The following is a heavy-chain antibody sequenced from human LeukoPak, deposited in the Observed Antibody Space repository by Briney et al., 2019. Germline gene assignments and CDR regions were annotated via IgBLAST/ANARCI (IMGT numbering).Heavy chain of an antibody. CDR1: GFTFSTSL. J-gene: IGHJ5*02. CDR3: ARDRTAGLNWFDP. V-gene: IGHV3-48*01. D-gene: IGHD1-14*01. CDR2: ISGSGSTI. Sequence: GGSLRLSCAASGFTFSTSLMNWVRQAPGKGLEWVSHISGSGSTIYYADSVKGRFTISRDNSKNTLYLQMNSLRAEDAAVYYCARDRTAGLNWFDPWGQGTLVTVSS.